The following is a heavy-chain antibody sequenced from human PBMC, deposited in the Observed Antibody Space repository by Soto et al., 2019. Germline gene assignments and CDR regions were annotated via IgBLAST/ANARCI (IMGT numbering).Heavy chain of an antibody. Sequence: SETLSLTCSLSGGSISSDDYYWSWIRQPPGKGLEWIGYIYYSGRTSYNPSLKSRVTISMDTSKNQFSLKLTSVSAADTAVYYCARDRSNSPDFFDYWGQGTLVTVSS. CDR2: IYYSGRT. J-gene: IGHJ4*02. D-gene: IGHD6-6*01. V-gene: IGHV4-30-4*01. CDR3: ARDRSNSPDFFDY. CDR1: GGSISSDDYY.